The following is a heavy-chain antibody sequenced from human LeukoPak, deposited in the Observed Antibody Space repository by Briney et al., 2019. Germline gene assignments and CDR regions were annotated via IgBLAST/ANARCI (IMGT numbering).Heavy chain of an antibody. CDR1: GYSINSAYY. CDR3: ARLTPGENWFDP. V-gene: IGHV4-38-2*01. J-gene: IGHJ5*02. Sequence: PSETLSLTCAVSGYSINSAYYWGWIRQPPGKGLEWIASMYHSGITYYNSSLKSRATISVDTSKNQFSLKPNSVTAADTSVYYCARLTPGENWFDPWGHGTLVTVSS. CDR2: MYHSGIT. D-gene: IGHD3-16*01.